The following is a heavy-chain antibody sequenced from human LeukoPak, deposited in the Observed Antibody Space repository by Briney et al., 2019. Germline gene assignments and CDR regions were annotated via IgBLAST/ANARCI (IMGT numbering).Heavy chain of an antibody. Sequence: GGSLRLSCAASGFTFSSYGMHWVRQAPGKGLEGVAVISYDGSNKYYADSVKGRFTISRDNSKNTLYLQMNSLRAEDTAVYYCARVDFWSGYTYYYYYYYMDVWGKGTTVTVSS. CDR2: ISYDGSNK. CDR3: ARVDFWSGYTYYYYYYYMDV. CDR1: GFTFSSYG. D-gene: IGHD3-3*01. J-gene: IGHJ6*03. V-gene: IGHV3-30*19.